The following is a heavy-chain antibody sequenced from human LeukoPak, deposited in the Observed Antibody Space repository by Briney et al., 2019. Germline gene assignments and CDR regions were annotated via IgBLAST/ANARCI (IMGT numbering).Heavy chain of an antibody. Sequence: GASVKVSCKASGYTFTSYGISWVRQAPGQGLEWMGWINTNTGNPTYAQGFTGRFVFSLDISVSTAYLQISSLKAEDTAVYYCARDLDTYYYDSSGFSAAFDIWGQGTMVTVSS. CDR1: GYTFTSYG. D-gene: IGHD3-22*01. V-gene: IGHV7-4-1*02. CDR3: ARDLDTYYYDSSGFSAAFDI. CDR2: INTNTGNP. J-gene: IGHJ3*02.